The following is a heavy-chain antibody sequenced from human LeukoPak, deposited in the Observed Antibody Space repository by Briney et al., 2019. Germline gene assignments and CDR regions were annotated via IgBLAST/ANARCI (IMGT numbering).Heavy chain of an antibody. V-gene: IGHV4-59*01. CDR1: GGSISNYY. Sequence: PSETLSLTCPVSGGSISNYYYWTWIRQPPGKGLEWIGYVYYTGSTNFNPSLKSRVTMSLDTSRNRFSLKLTSLTAADTAVYYCARGAMATTPFFDYWGQGTLVTVS. CDR3: ARGAMATTPFFDY. CDR2: VYYTGST. J-gene: IGHJ4*02. D-gene: IGHD5-24*01.